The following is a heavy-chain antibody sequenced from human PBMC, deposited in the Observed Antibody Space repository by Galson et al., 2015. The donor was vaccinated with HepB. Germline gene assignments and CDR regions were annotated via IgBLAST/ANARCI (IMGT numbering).Heavy chain of an antibody. CDR2: ISYSGST. CDR1: GGSMSSYY. J-gene: IGHJ1*01. Sequence: SETLSLTCTVSGGSMSSYYWSWIRQPPGKGLEWIGYISYSGSTNYNPSLKSRVTISVDTSKNQLSLRLSSVTAADTAVYYCARGGYYYDDSGPSFQHWGQGTLVTVSS. V-gene: IGHV4-59*01. D-gene: IGHD3-22*01. CDR3: ARGGYYYDDSGPSFQH.